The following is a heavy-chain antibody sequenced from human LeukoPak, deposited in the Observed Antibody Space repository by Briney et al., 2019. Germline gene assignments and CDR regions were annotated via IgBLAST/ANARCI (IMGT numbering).Heavy chain of an antibody. CDR1: GGTFSSYA. Sequence: GASVKVSCKASGGTFSSYAISWVRQAPGQGLEWMGGIIPIFGTANYAQKFQGRVTITADESTSTAYMELSSLRSEDTAVYYCARDGRMATPILEVYYFDYWGQGTLVTVSS. CDR3: ARDGRMATPILEVYYFDY. CDR2: IIPIFGTA. D-gene: IGHD5-24*01. J-gene: IGHJ4*02. V-gene: IGHV1-69*01.